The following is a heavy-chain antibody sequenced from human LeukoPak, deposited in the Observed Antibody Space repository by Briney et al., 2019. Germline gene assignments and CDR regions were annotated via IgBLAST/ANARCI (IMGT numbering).Heavy chain of an antibody. Sequence: SVKVSCEAPGGTFSSYAISWVRQAPGQGLEWMGRIIPIFGTANYAQKFQGRVTITTDESTSTAYMELSSLRSEDTAVYYCARVGGSGSQPDPWGQGTLVTVPS. CDR2: IIPIFGTA. J-gene: IGHJ5*02. CDR1: GGTFSSYA. CDR3: ARVGGSGSQPDP. D-gene: IGHD3-10*01. V-gene: IGHV1-69*05.